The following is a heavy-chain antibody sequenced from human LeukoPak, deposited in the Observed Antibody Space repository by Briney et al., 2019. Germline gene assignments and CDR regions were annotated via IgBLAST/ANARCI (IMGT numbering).Heavy chain of an antibody. CDR3: ARDLAWGAFDY. Sequence: GGSLRLSCAASGFTFSNHGMNWVRQAPGKGLEWLSGISPRGGGTYYADSVKGQFTISRDDSKSTLSLQMNSLRVEDTAVYYCARDLAWGAFDYWGQGTLVSVSS. CDR2: ISPRGGGT. CDR1: GFTFSNHG. V-gene: IGHV3-23*01. J-gene: IGHJ4*02. D-gene: IGHD7-27*01.